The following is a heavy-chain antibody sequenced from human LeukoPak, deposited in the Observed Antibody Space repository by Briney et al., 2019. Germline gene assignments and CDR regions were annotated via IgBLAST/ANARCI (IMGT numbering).Heavy chain of an antibody. CDR3: AKDQAYYFSFADY. J-gene: IGHJ4*02. V-gene: IGHV3-33*06. CDR1: GITFNNYG. D-gene: IGHD2/OR15-2a*01. CDR2: IFHDGSTK. Sequence: GRSLRLSCAASGITFNNYGMHWVRQAPGRGLEWVAVIFHDGSTKHYADSVKGRFTISRDNSKNTLYLEMSSLRAEDTAVYYCAKDQAYYFSFADYWGQGTRVTVFS.